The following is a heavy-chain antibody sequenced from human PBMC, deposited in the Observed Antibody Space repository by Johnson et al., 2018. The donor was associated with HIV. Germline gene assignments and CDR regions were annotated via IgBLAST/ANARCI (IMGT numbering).Heavy chain of an antibody. V-gene: IGHV3-30*18. D-gene: IGHD2-21*01. J-gene: IGHJ3*02. Sequence: QVLLVESGGGVVQPGRSLRLSCAASGFTFSTYGMHWVRQTPGKGLEWVAGLSYDGVKYYAASVMGRFTISRDNSKNMTNLQMNSLRVEDTGLYYCAKAYCPGCDAFDIWGQGTMVTVSS. CDR3: AKAYCPGCDAFDI. CDR1: GFTFSTYG. CDR2: LSYDGVK.